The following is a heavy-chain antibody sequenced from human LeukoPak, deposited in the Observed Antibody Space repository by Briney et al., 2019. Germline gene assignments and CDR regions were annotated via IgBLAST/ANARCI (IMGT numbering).Heavy chain of an antibody. CDR3: ARVPYYYDSSGYDY. J-gene: IGHJ4*02. D-gene: IGHD3-22*01. V-gene: IGHV1-18*01. CDR1: GYTFTSYG. CDR2: ISAYNGNT. Sequence: ASVKVSCKASGYTFTSYGISWVRQAPGQGLEWMGWISAYNGNTNYAQKLQGRVTMTTDTSTSTAYMELRSLRSDDTAVYHCARVPYYYDSSGYDYWGQGTLVTVSS.